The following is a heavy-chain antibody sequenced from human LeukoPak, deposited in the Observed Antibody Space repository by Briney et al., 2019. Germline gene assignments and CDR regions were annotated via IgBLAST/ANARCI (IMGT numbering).Heavy chain of an antibody. CDR3: AGESGSYTRLILRGAFGI. V-gene: IGHV3-21*01. J-gene: IGHJ3*02. Sequence: PGGSLRLSCAASGFTFSSYSMNWVRQAPGKGLEWVSSISSSSSYIYYADSVKGRFTISRDNAKNSLYLQMNSLRAEDTAVYYCAGESGSYTRLILRGAFGIWGQGTMVTVSS. CDR1: GFTFSSYS. D-gene: IGHD1-26*01. CDR2: ISSSSSYI.